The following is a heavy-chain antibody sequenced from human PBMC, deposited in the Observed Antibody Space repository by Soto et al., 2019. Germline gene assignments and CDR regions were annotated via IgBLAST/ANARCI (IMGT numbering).Heavy chain of an antibody. D-gene: IGHD3-3*01. CDR3: ARLEPGDTVFVAPYGLDV. CDR1: GYNFAAYC. Sequence: GESLKISCKRSGYNFAAYCIAWLRQLPGKGLELMGRIDPSDAYTNYSPSFQNLVTITVDKSINTAYLQWSSLKASDAAKYYCARLEPGDTVFVAPYGLDVWGQGTTVTVSS. CDR2: IDPSDAYT. V-gene: IGHV5-10-1*01. J-gene: IGHJ6*02.